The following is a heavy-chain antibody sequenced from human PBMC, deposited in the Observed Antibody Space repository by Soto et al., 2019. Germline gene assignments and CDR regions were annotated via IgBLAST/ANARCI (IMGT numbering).Heavy chain of an antibody. J-gene: IGHJ4*02. CDR1: GGSISSSSYY. V-gene: IGHV4-39*01. D-gene: IGHD3-10*01. CDR2: IYYSGRT. CDR3: ATLWGQD. Sequence: QLQLQESGPGLVKPSETLCLICTVSGGSISSSSYYWGWIRQPPGKGLEWIGRIYYSGRTYYNPSLKSRVTISVDTSKNQFSLKLRSVTAADTAVYYCATLWGQDWGQGTLVTVSS.